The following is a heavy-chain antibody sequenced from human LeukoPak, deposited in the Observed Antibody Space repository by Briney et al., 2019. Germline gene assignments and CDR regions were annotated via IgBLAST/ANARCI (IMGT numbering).Heavy chain of an antibody. Sequence: ASVKVSCKASGYTFTSYAMNWVRQAPGQGLEWMGWINTNTGNPTYAQGFTGRFVFSLDTSVSTAYLQISSLKAEDTAVYYCARDKTYYDSSGYYSEVSWFDPWGQGTLVTVSS. V-gene: IGHV7-4-1*02. D-gene: IGHD3-22*01. CDR2: INTNTGNP. CDR1: GYTFTSYA. J-gene: IGHJ5*02. CDR3: ARDKTYYDSSGYYSEVSWFDP.